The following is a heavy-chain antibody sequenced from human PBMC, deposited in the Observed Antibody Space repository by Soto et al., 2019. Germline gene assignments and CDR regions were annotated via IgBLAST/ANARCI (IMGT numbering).Heavy chain of an antibody. CDR3: ARVGGVYFDWLLSYYGMDV. V-gene: IGHV4-4*02. D-gene: IGHD3-9*01. Sequence: SETLSLTCAVSGGSISSSNWWSWVRQPPGKGLEWIGEIYHSGSTNYNPSLKSRVTISVDKSKNQFSLRLSSVTAADTAVYYCARVGGVYFDWLLSYYGMDVWGQGTTVTVSS. J-gene: IGHJ6*02. CDR1: GGSISSSNW. CDR2: IYHSGST.